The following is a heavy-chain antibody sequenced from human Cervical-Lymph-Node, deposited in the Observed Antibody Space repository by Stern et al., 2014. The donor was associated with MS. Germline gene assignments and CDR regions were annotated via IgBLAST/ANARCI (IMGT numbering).Heavy chain of an antibody. J-gene: IGHJ4*02. V-gene: IGHV3-33*01. D-gene: IGHD4-23*01. CDR3: ARDGLGHGGISRRFDH. CDR2: MWSDGSNE. CDR1: GFTFSSYD. Sequence: MQLVESGGGVVQPGRSLRLSCAASGFTFSSYDMHWVRQAPGKGLEWVAVMWSDGSNEYYADSLKGRFTISRDNSKNTLYLQMNSLRAEDTAVYYCARDGLGHGGISRRFDHWGQGTLVTVSS.